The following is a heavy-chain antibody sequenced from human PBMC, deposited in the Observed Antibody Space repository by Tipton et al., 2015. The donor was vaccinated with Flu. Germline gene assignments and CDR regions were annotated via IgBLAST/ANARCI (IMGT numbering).Heavy chain of an antibody. CDR3: ARLMVAGTDYYYGMDV. CDR2: IYYSGST. Sequence: TLSLTCTVSGGSISSSSYYWGWIRQPPGKGLEWIGSIYYSGSTNYNPSLKSRVTMSVDTSKNQFSLKLSSVTAADTAVYYCARLMVAGTDYYYGMDVWGQGTTVTVSS. CDR1: GGSISSSSYY. D-gene: IGHD6-19*01. V-gene: IGHV4-39*07. J-gene: IGHJ6*02.